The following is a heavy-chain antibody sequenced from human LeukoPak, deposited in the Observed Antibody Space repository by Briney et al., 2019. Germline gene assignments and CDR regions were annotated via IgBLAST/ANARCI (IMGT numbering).Heavy chain of an antibody. CDR3: ASHYSGGYYYFDY. CDR1: GYTFTSYY. J-gene: IGHJ4*02. D-gene: IGHD1-26*01. Sequence: GASVRVSCKASGYTFTSYYMHWGRQAPGQGLEWMALINPSGGSTSYAQKFQGRVTMTTDTTTSTAYMELRSLRSEDTAVYYCASHYSGGYYYFDYWGQGTLVTVSS. V-gene: IGHV1-46*01. CDR2: INPSGGST.